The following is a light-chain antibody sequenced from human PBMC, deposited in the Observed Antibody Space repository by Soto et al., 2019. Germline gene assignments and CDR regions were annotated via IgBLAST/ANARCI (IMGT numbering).Light chain of an antibody. J-gene: IGKJ1*01. CDR1: QSISTY. CDR2: AAS. V-gene: IGKV1-39*01. Sequence: DIQMTQSPSSLSASVGGRVTITFLASQSISTYLNWYQQKPGKAPRPLIYAASRLQSGVPSRFSGGGSGTDFTLTISSLQPEDFATYYCQQSFTTPYVAFGQGTKVDI. CDR3: QQSFTTPYVA.